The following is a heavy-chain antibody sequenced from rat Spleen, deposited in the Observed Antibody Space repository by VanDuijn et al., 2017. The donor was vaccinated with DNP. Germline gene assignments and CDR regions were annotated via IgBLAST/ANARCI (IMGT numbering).Heavy chain of an antibody. V-gene: IGHV5S10*01. J-gene: IGHJ2*01. D-gene: IGHD1-11*01. CDR3: TTEDYSSTEGIPFDY. Sequence: EVQLVESGGGLVQPGNSLKLSCAASGFTFSDYAMAWVRQSPKKGLEWVATIIYDGSSSFYRDSVKGRFTISRDNAKSSLYLQMDSLRSEDTATYYCTTEDYSSTEGIPFDYWGQGVMVTVSS. CDR2: IIYDGSSS. CDR1: GFTFSDYA.